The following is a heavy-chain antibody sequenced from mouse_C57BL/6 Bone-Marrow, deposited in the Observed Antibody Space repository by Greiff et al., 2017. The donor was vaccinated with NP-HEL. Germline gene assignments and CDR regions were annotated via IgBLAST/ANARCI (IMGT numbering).Heavy chain of an antibody. J-gene: IGHJ2*01. V-gene: IGHV1-7*01. CDR2: INPSSGYT. CDR1: GYTFTSYW. CDR3: ASHYYGSSYEDY. D-gene: IGHD1-1*01. Sequence: VKLQESGAELAKPGASVKLSCKASGYTFTSYWMHWVKQRPGQGLEWIGYINPSSGYTKYNQKFKDKATLTADESSSTAYMQLSSLTYEDSAVYYCASHYYGSSYEDYWGQGTTLTVSS.